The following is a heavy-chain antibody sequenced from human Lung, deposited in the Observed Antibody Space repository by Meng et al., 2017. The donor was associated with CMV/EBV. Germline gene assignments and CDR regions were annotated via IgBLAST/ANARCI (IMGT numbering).Heavy chain of an antibody. CDR2: IRSKGYGGAR. D-gene: IGHD3-3*01. CDR3: SRGATTFGVAHYDY. CDR1: GFTFGDYA. Sequence: GESLKISCTVSGFTFGDYAMSWVRQAPGKGLEWVGFIRSKGYGGAREYAASVKGRFSISRDDSKSIAYLQMNSLKTEDTAVYYCSRGATTFGVAHYDYWGQGTLVTFSS. V-gene: IGHV3-49*04. J-gene: IGHJ4*02.